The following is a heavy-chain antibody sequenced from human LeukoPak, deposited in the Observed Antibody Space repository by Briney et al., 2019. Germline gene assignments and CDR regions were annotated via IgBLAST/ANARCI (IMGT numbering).Heavy chain of an antibody. V-gene: IGHV4-4*07. D-gene: IGHD3-22*01. Sequence: SETLSLTCTVSGGSISRYYWSWIRQPAGKGLEWIRSIYTSGSTNYNPSLKSRVTMSVDTSKNQFSVKLSSVTAADTAVYYCARDGYYYDSTGYSGDYWGQGTLVTVSS. CDR1: GGSISRYY. CDR3: ARDGYYYDSTGYSGDY. CDR2: IYTSGST. J-gene: IGHJ4*02.